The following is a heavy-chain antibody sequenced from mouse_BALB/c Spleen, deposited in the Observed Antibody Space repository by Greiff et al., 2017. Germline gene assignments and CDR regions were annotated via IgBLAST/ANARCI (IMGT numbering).Heavy chain of an antibody. V-gene: IGHV5-17*02. Sequence: EVMLVESGGGLVQPGGSRKLSCAASGFTFSSFGMHWVRQAPEKGLEWVAYISSGSSTIYYADTVKGRFTISRDNPKNTLFLQMTSLRSEDTAMYYCARRDYYGSSYGDYAMDYWGQGTSVTVSS. CDR2: ISSGSSTI. CDR1: GFTFSSFG. D-gene: IGHD1-1*01. J-gene: IGHJ4*01. CDR3: ARRDYYGSSYGDYAMDY.